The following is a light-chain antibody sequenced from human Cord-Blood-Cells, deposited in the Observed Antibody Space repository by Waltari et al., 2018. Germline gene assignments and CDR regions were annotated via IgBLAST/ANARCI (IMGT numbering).Light chain of an antibody. CDR2: EVS. V-gene: IGLV2-8*01. Sequence: QSALTQPPSASGSPGQSVTISCTGTSSDAGGYNYFSWYQQPPGKAPKLMIYEVSKRPSGVPDRFSGSKSGNTASLTVSGLQAEDEADYYCSSYAGSNNLVFGGGTKLTVL. CDR1: SSDAGGYNY. J-gene: IGLJ3*02. CDR3: SSYAGSNNLV.